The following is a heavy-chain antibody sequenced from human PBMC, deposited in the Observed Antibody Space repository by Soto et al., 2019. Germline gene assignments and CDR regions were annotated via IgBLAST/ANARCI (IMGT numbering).Heavy chain of an antibody. CDR2: IGTDGNT. CDR3: VRKYPGTRPFDY. V-gene: IGHV3-23*01. J-gene: IGHJ4*01. CDR1: GFTFNSYA. Sequence: LRLSCAASGFTFNSYAMNWVRQAPGKGLAWVSAIGTDGNTYYANSVKGRFTISRDNSRTTLYLQMNSLRVEDTALYYCVRKYPGTRPFDYWGQGTLVTVSS. D-gene: IGHD2-2*01.